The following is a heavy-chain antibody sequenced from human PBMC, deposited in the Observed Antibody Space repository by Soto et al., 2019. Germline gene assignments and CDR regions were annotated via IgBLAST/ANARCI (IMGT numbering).Heavy chain of an antibody. Sequence: GPSVKVSCKASGYTFINYDISWVRQATGQGLEWMGWMNPGSGKTGYANKFQGRVTMTRDASTSTAHLELSSLTSEDTAVYYCARMASSGTLNLFDPWGQGTLVTVSS. CDR3: ARMASSGTLNLFDP. CDR1: GYTFINYD. V-gene: IGHV1-8*02. CDR2: MNPGSGKT. J-gene: IGHJ5*02.